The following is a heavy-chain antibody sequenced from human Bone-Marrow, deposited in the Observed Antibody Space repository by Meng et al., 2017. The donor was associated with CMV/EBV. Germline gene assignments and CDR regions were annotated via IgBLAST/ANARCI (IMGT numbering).Heavy chain of an antibody. D-gene: IGHD5-12*01. V-gene: IGHV1-2*02. CDR1: GYTFTGYY. CDR2: INPNSGGT. CDR3: ARPRGYSGYDPFAY. Sequence: ASVKVSCKASGYTFTGYYMHWVRQAPGQGLEWMGWINPNSGGTNYAQKFQGRVTMTRDTSISTAYMELSRLRSDDTAVYYCARPRGYSGYDPFAYWGQGPLVTVSS. J-gene: IGHJ4*02.